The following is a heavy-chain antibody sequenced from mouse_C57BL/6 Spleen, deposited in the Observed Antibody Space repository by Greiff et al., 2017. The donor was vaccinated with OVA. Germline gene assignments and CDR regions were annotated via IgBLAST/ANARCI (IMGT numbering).Heavy chain of an antibody. CDR3: AINYYGSSYAY. CDR1: GYTFTSYW. J-gene: IGHJ3*01. V-gene: IGHV1-74*01. Sequence: QVQLQQPGAELVKPGASVKVSCKASGYTFTSYWMHWVKQRPGQGLEWIGRIHPSDSDTNSNQKFKGKATLTVDKSSSTAYMQLSSLTSKDSAVYYCAINYYGSSYAYWGQGTLVTVSA. CDR2: IHPSDSDT. D-gene: IGHD1-1*01.